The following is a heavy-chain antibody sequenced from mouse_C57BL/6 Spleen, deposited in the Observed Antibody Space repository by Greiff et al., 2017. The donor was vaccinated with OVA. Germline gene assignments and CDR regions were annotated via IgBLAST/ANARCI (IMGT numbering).Heavy chain of an antibody. CDR1: GFTFSSYA. CDR2: ISDGGSYT. J-gene: IGHJ2*01. CDR3: ARVHYGSGESLYYFDY. V-gene: IGHV5-4*01. D-gene: IGHD1-1*01. Sequence: EVHLVESGGGLVKPGGSLKLSCAASGFTFSSYAMSWVRQTPEKRLEWVATISDGGSYTYYTDNVKGRFTISRDNAKNNLYLQMSHLKSEDTAMYYCARVHYGSGESLYYFDYWGQGTTLTVSS.